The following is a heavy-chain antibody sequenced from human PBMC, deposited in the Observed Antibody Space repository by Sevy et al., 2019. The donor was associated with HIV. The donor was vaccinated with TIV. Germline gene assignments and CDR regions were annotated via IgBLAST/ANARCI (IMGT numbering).Heavy chain of an antibody. J-gene: IGHJ3*02. D-gene: IGHD3-22*01. V-gene: IGHV3-30*04. CDR1: GFTFSSYA. CDR2: ISYDGRNK. CDR3: ARDRSDSSGYYYFAFDI. Sequence: GGSLRLSCAASGFTFSSYAMHWVRQAPGKGLEWVAVISYDGRNKYYADSVKGRFTISIDNSKNTLYLQMTSLRAEDTAVYYCARDRSDSSGYYYFAFDIWGQGTMVTVSS.